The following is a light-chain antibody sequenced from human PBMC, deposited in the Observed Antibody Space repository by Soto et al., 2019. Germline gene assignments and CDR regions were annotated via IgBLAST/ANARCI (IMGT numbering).Light chain of an antibody. CDR1: SSDVGDFNY. CDR2: DVS. Sequence: QSALTQPHSVSGSPGQSVTISCTGTSSDVGDFNYVSWYQQHPGKAPKLMIYDVSKRPSGVPDRFSGSKSGNTASLTISGLQAEDEADYHCCSYAGSVVFGGGTQLTVL. J-gene: IGLJ2*01. V-gene: IGLV2-11*01. CDR3: CSYAGSVV.